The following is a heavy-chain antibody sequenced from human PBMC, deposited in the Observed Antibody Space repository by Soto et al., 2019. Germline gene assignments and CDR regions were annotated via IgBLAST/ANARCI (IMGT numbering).Heavy chain of an antibody. CDR3: AKDPAPIYYYDSSGYWDY. CDR2: ISGSGGST. CDR1: GFTFSSYA. D-gene: IGHD3-22*01. J-gene: IGHJ4*02. Sequence: EVQLLESGGGLVQPGGSLRLSCAASGFTFSSYAMSWVRQAPGKGLEWVSAISGSGGSTYYADSVKGRFTISRDNSKNTLYLQMNSLRAEYTAVYYCAKDPAPIYYYDSSGYWDYWGQGTLVTVSS. V-gene: IGHV3-23*01.